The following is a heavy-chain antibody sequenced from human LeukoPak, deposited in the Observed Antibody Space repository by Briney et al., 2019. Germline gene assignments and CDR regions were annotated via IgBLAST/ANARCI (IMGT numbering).Heavy chain of an antibody. J-gene: IGHJ4*02. Sequence: SSETLSLTCTVSGGYISSYYWSWIRQPAGKGLEWIGRIYTSGSTNYNPSLKSRVTMSVDTSKNQFSLKLSSVTAADTAVYYCAKIAVAGTGDGDYWGQGTLVTVSS. D-gene: IGHD6-19*01. V-gene: IGHV4-4*07. CDR3: AKIAVAGTGDGDY. CDR2: IYTSGST. CDR1: GGYISSYY.